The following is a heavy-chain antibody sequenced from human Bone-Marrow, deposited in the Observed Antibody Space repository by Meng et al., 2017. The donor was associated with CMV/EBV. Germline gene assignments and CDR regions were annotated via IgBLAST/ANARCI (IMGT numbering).Heavy chain of an antibody. D-gene: IGHD6-19*01. CDR3: ARTSRGWTYSDY. V-gene: IGHV4-34*01. CDR2: INHSGST. CDR1: GGSFSGYY. J-gene: IGHJ4*02. Sequence: SETLSLTCAVYGGSFSGYYWSWIRQPPGKGLEWIGEINHSGSTNYNPSLKSRVTISVDTSKNQFSLKLNSVTAADTAVYFCARTSRGWTYSDYWGQGALVTVSS.